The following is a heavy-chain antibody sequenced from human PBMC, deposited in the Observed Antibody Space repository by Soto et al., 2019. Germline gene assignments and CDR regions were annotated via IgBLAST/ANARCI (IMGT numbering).Heavy chain of an antibody. D-gene: IGHD6-19*01. CDR3: ARTRSIAVAGGAFDI. Sequence: SGPTLVNPTQTLTPTCTFAGFSLSTSGMCVVWIREAPGKALAWLALIDWDDDKYYSTSLKTRLTISKDTSKNQVVLTMTNMDPVDTATYYCARTRSIAVAGGAFDIWGQGTMVTVSS. CDR1: GFSLSTSGMC. V-gene: IGHV2-70*01. CDR2: IDWDDDK. J-gene: IGHJ3*02.